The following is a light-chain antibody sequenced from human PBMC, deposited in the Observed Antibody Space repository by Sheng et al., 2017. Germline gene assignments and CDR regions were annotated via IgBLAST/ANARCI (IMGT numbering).Light chain of an antibody. Sequence: EIVLTQSPAILSLSPGERATLSCRTSESISSYLAWYQLRPGQAPRLLIYGASIRAAGIPDRFSASGSGSDFTLTISRLEPEDFAMYHCQLYGRHGRTFGQGTKVEVK. J-gene: IGKJ1*01. CDR1: ESISSY. CDR3: QLYGRHGRT. V-gene: IGKV3-20*01. CDR2: GAS.